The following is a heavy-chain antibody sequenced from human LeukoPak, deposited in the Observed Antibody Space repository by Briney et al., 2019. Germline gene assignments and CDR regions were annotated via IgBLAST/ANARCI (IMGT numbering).Heavy chain of an antibody. V-gene: IGHV3-30-3*01. Sequence: GRSLRLSCAASGFTFSSYAMHWVRQAPGKGLEWVAVISYDGSNKYYADSVKGRFTISRDNSKNTLYLQMNSLRAEDTAVYYCARGMVVLTGYGNYVYDAFDIWGQGTMVTVSS. CDR3: ARGMVVLTGYGNYVYDAFDI. CDR1: GFTFSSYA. D-gene: IGHD3-9*01. J-gene: IGHJ3*02. CDR2: ISYDGSNK.